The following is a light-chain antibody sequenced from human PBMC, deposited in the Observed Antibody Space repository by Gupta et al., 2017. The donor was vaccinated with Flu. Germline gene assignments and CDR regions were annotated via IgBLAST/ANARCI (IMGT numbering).Light chain of an antibody. V-gene: IGLV1-44*01. J-gene: IGLJ2*01. CDR1: RCIGGCNR. CDR3: AAWDATMNGRV. CDR2: TNS. Sequence: RVRVTSTGSRCIGGCNRVNWYHQVSGSAPKLLIYTNSQRDSGAPACFYGSKSATSASITISGIQAEDEADYYCAAWDATMNGRVFGGGTKLTVL.